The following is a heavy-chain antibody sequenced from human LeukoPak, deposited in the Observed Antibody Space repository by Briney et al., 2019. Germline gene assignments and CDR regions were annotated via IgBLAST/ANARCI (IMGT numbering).Heavy chain of an antibody. V-gene: IGHV3-30*04. CDR3: ARGTYYYDSSGYYFDY. D-gene: IGHD3-22*01. CDR1: GFTFSSYA. CDR2: ISYDGSNK. J-gene: IGHJ4*02. Sequence: GKSLRLSCAASGFTFSSYAMHWVRQAPGKGLEWVAVISYDGSNKYYADSVKGRFTISRDNSKNTLYLQMNSLRAEDTAVYYCARGTYYYDSSGYYFDYWGQGTLVTVSS.